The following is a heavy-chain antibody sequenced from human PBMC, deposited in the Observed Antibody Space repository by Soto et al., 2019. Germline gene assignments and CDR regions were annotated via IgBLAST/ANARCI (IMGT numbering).Heavy chain of an antibody. CDR1: GFTFSEFV. V-gene: IGHV3-73*02. Sequence: EVQLVESGGGLVQPGGSLKLSCAASGFTFSEFVMDWVRQASGKGLEGVGRIRSKGDNYATIFAESLRGRSTISRDDSKNTAYLQMNSLKSEVTAVYYCSYIRGWGQGTLVTVSS. J-gene: IGHJ4*02. D-gene: IGHD3-3*02. CDR3: SYIRG. CDR2: IRSKGDNYAT.